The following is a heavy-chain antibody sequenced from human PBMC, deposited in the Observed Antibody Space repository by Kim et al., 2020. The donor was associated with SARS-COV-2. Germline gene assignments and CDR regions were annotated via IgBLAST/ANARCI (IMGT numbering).Heavy chain of an antibody. J-gene: IGHJ6*02. V-gene: IGHV3-74*01. CDR1: RFTFNNYW. D-gene: IGHD3-10*01. Sequence: GASLRLSCAVSRFTFNNYWINWVRHAPGKGLVWVSRISSDGSITNYADSVKGRFTMSRDNAENTLYLQMNSLRAEDTAVYYCAIGFFRDGFDVWGQGTTVTVSS. CDR3: AIGFFRDGFDV. CDR2: ISSDGSIT.